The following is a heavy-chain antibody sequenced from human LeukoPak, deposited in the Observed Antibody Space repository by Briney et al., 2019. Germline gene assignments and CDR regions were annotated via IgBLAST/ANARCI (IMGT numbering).Heavy chain of an antibody. Sequence: RGSLRLSCAASGFTFSNHAMSWVRQAPGKGLECVSAISGSGGSTYYADSVKGRFTISRDNSKNTLYLQMNSLRVEDTAVYYCAKDITGHNRGWYDYWGQGTLVTVSS. CDR3: AKDITGHNRGWYDY. CDR1: GFTFSNHA. D-gene: IGHD6-19*01. CDR2: ISGSGGST. J-gene: IGHJ4*02. V-gene: IGHV3-23*01.